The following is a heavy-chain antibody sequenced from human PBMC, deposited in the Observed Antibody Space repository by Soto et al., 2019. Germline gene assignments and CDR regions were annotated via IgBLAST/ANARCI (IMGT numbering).Heavy chain of an antibody. J-gene: IGHJ6*02. V-gene: IGHV1-69*13. CDR1: GYTFSNYA. Sequence: GGSVKVSCKASGYTFSNYAISWVRQAPGQGLEWMGGIIPIFGTANYAQKFQGRVTITADESTSTAYMELSSLRSEDTAVYYCARVGVRVFGVVIIPTSQGYYYYGMDVWGQGTTVTVSS. CDR3: ARVGVRVFGVVIIPTSQGYYYYGMDV. CDR2: IIPIFGTA. D-gene: IGHD3-3*01.